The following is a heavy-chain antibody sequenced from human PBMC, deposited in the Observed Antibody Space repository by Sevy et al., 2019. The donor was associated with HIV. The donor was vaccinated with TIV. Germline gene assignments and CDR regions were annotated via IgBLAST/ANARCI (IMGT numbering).Heavy chain of an antibody. J-gene: IGHJ3*01. V-gene: IGHV3-13*01. CDR1: GFTFSTYD. Sequence: GGSLRLSCAASGFTFSTYDMHWVRQVAGEGLEWVSGIGILLDTYYAASVKGRFIIFRDNAKNSLFLQMNSLRAEDTAIYYCARACTAAGYKSGPIDAFDVWGQGTVVTVSS. D-gene: IGHD6-13*01. CDR2: IGILLDT. CDR3: ARACTAAGYKSGPIDAFDV.